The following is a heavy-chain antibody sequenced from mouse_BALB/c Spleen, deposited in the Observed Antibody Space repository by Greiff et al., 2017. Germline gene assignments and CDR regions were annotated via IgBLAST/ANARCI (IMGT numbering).Heavy chain of an antibody. V-gene: IGHV1-54*01. J-gene: IGHJ3*01. Sequence: QVQLKESGAELVRPGTSVKVSCKASGYAFTNYLIEWVKQRPGQGLEWIGVINPGSGGTNYNEKFKGKATLTADKSSSTAYMQLSSLTSDDSAVYCCAREVPLTGTVYWGQGTLVTVSA. CDR2: INPGSGGT. CDR3: AREVPLTGTVY. CDR1: GYAFTNYL. D-gene: IGHD4-1*01.